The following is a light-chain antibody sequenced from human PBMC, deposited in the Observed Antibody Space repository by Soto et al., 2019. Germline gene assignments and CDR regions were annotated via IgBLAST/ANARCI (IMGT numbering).Light chain of an antibody. Sequence: EIVLTQSPATLSLSPGERATLSCRASQSVTIYLAWYQQKPGQSPRLLIFDAFNRATGIPARFSGSGSGTDFTLTISSRELEDFAVYYCHHRSNWPPTWTFGGGTKVDIK. CDR3: HHRSNWPPTWT. V-gene: IGKV3-11*01. J-gene: IGKJ4*02. CDR2: DAF. CDR1: QSVTIY.